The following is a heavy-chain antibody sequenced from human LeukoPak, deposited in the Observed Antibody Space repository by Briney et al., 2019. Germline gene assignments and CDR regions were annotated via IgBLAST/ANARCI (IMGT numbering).Heavy chain of an antibody. CDR1: EFTFSNYA. D-gene: IGHD1-26*01. CDR2: IYYDGNNR. CDR3: AKDFWDSGSYR. V-gene: IGHV3-30*02. Sequence: GGSLRLSCEVSEFTFSNYAMHWVRQAPGKGLEWVAYIYYDGNNRYYADSVKGRFTISRDNSKYTLYLQMNSLRLEDTAVYYCAKDFWDSGSYRWGQGTLVTVSS. J-gene: IGHJ5*02.